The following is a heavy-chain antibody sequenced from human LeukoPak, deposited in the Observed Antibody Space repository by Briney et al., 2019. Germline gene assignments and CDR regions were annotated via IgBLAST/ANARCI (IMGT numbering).Heavy chain of an antibody. Sequence: SVKVSCKASGGTFSSYAISWVRQAPGQGLEWMGGIIPIFGTANYAQKFRGRVTITADESTSTAYMELSSLRSEDTAVYYCARRHSSNAYYFDYWGQGTLVTVSS. D-gene: IGHD6-6*01. CDR3: ARRHSSNAYYFDY. CDR2: IIPIFGTA. CDR1: GGTFSSYA. V-gene: IGHV1-69*13. J-gene: IGHJ4*02.